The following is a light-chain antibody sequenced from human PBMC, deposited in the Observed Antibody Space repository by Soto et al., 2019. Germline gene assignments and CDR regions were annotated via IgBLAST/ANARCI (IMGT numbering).Light chain of an antibody. CDR1: QTISSY. CDR3: KQTYSTPRP. V-gene: IGKV1-39*01. CDR2: AAS. J-gene: IGKJ1*01. Sequence: DIQMTQSPSSLSASVGDRVTITCRASQTISSYLHWYQHKPGKAPKLLIYAASSLQSGVPSRFSGRGPGPDFSPTISRLQHEDFATYYCKQTYSTPRPVGQGTKVDIK.